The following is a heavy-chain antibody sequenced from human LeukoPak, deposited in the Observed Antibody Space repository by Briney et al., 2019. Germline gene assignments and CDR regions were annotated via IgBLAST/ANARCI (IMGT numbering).Heavy chain of an antibody. CDR2: IYYSGST. J-gene: IGHJ4*02. Sequence: SETLSLTCTVSGGSISSYYWNWIRQPPGKGLEWIGYIYYSGSTNYNPSLKSRVTISVDRSKNQFSLKLSSVTAADTAVYYCARGSSVSYYDFWSGALQGYFDYWGQGTLVTVSS. D-gene: IGHD3-3*01. CDR1: GGSISSYY. V-gene: IGHV4-59*12. CDR3: ARGSSVSYYDFWSGALQGYFDY.